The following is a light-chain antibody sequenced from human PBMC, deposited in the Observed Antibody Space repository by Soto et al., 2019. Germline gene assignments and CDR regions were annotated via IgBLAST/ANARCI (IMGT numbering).Light chain of an antibody. Sequence: QSVLTQPPSASGTPGQRVSISCSGYSSSIGTNFVYWYQQLPGTAPKVLIHSNNQRPSGVPDRFSGSKSGTSASLAISGLRSEDEADYYCATWDDSLSGRWVFGGGTKVTVL. CDR2: SNN. J-gene: IGLJ3*02. V-gene: IGLV1-47*02. CDR1: SSSIGTNF. CDR3: ATWDDSLSGRWV.